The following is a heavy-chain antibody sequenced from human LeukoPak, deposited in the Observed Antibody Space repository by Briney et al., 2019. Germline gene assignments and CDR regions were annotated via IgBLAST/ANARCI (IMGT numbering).Heavy chain of an antibody. CDR2: ITSSSTY. CDR3: ARERVTTTAFDI. CDR1: GFTLSTYN. V-gene: IGHV3-21*01. Sequence: GGSLRLSCAASGFTLSTYNTHWVRQAPGKGLEWVSSITSSSTYYADSVKGRFTISRDNAKSSLYLQMNSLRAEDTAVYYCARERVTTTAFDIWGQGTKVTVSS. J-gene: IGHJ3*02. D-gene: IGHD5-12*01.